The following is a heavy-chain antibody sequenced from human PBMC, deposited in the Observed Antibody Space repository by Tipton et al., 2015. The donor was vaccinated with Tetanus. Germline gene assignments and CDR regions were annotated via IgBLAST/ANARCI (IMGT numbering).Heavy chain of an antibody. D-gene: IGHD3-10*01. CDR2: INPSGGYT. J-gene: IGHJ3*01. CDR1: GYTFTSHY. Sequence: QLVQSGPEVKKPGASVNISCKASGYTFTSHYVHWVRQAPGQGLEWMAMINPSGGYTRSGQTLQGRVKVTRDTSTTTVYMELTSLRPGDTAMYYCARERGKRGNAFDLWGQGTRVAFSS. V-gene: IGHV1-46*04. CDR3: ARERGKRGNAFDL.